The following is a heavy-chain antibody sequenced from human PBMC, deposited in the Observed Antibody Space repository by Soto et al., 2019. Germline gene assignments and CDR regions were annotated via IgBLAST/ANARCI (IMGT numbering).Heavy chain of an antibody. CDR2: ISYDGSNK. J-gene: IGHJ6*02. V-gene: IGHV3-30*18. D-gene: IGHD6-13*01. Sequence: GGSLRLSCAASGFTFSSYGMHWVRQAPGKGLEWVAVISYDGSNKYYADSVKGRFTISRDHSKNTLYLQMNSLRAEDTAVYYCAKEMRIAAAGGWGLYYYYYGMDVWGQGTTVTVSS. CDR3: AKEMRIAAAGGWGLYYYYYGMDV. CDR1: GFTFSSYG.